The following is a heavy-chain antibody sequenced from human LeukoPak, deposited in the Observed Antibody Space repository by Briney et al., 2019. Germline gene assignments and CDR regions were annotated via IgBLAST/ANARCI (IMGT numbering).Heavy chain of an antibody. J-gene: IGHJ5*02. D-gene: IGHD2-2*02. CDR1: GYTFTSYG. CDR3: ARGGVIVVVPAAIPRFDP. Sequence: ASVKVSCKASGYTFTSYGISWVRQAPGQGLEWMGWISAYNGNTNYAQKLQGRVTMTTDTSTSTAYMELRSLRSDDTAVYYCARGGVIVVVPAAIPRFDPWGQGTLVTVSS. V-gene: IGHV1-18*01. CDR2: ISAYNGNT.